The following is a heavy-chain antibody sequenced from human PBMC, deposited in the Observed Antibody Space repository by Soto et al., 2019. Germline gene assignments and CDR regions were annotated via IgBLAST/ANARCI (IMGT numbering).Heavy chain of an antibody. V-gene: IGHV1-2*02. J-gene: IGHJ4*02. CDR2: INPNSGGT. D-gene: IGHD3-22*01. CDR1: GYTFTGYY. CDR3: ARGGRYSYDSSGYFDY. Sequence: QVQLVQSGAEVKKPGASVKVSCKASGYTFTGYYMHWVRQAPGQGLEWLGWINPNSGGTNYAQKFQGRVTKTRDTSISKAYMELSRLRSDETAVYYCARGGRYSYDSSGYFDYWGQGTLVTVSS.